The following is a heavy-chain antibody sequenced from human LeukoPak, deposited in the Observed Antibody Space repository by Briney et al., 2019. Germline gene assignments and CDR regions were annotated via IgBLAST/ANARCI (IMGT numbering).Heavy chain of an antibody. J-gene: IGHJ4*02. V-gene: IGHV4-34*01. D-gene: IGHD3-3*01. CDR1: GGSFSGYY. CDR3: ARKGLRPLEWLSEYFFDY. Sequence: SETLSLTCAVYGGSFSGYYWSWLRQPPGKGLEWIGGIYHSGSTYYNPSLKSRVTISVDTSKNHFSLKLSSVTAADTALYFCARKGLRPLEWLSEYFFDYWGQGTLVSVAS. CDR2: IYHSGST.